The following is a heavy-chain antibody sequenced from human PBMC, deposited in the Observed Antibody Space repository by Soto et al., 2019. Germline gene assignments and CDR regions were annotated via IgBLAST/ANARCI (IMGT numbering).Heavy chain of an antibody. V-gene: IGHV1-3*01. J-gene: IGHJ4*02. Sequence: GAAVKVSCKAAGDTFTNYAMHWWLQPPGQRREEMRGSNAGNGSTKYSQKFQGRVTITRDTSASTAYMELSSLRSEDTAVYYCAVHPLDNGDQPFDYWGQGTLVTVSS. CDR2: SNAGNGST. D-gene: IGHD4-17*01. CDR1: GDTFTNYA. CDR3: AVHPLDNGDQPFDY.